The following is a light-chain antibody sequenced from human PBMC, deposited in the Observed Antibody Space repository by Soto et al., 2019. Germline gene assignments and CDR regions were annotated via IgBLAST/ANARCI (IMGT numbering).Light chain of an antibody. Sequence: QLSQTPSTLSASGGDRVTITCRARQSISRWLAWYQLKPGKAPKVLIYDASSLETGVPSRFSGSGSGTEFTLTISSLLSDDFANYNCQQYNSYSETFGQRTKVDIK. CDR2: DAS. CDR1: QSISRW. CDR3: QQYNSYSET. J-gene: IGKJ1*01. V-gene: IGKV1-5*01.